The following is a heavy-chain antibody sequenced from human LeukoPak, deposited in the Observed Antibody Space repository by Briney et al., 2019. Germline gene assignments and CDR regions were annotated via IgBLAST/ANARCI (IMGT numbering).Heavy chain of an antibody. D-gene: IGHD3-9*01. CDR1: GGSISGYY. V-gene: IGHV4-4*07. Sequence: SSETLSLTCTVPGGSISGYYWSWIRQPAGKGLEWIGRIYSSGSTNYNPSLRSRVSMSVDTSKNQFSLKLSSVTAADTAVYYRAREFRENTYDILTGWDYYYYMDVWGKGTTVTISS. CDR3: AREFRENTYDILTGWDYYYYMDV. CDR2: IYSSGST. J-gene: IGHJ6*03.